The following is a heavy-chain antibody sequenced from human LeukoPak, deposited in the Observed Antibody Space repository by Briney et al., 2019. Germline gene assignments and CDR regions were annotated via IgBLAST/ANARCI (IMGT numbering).Heavy chain of an antibody. Sequence: PGGSLRLSCVASGFTFSRYSMNWVRQAPGKGLEWVSFISGVSNNIHYADSVKGRFTISRDNAKNSLYLQMNSLRAEDTAVYYCARVAHDYWGQGTLVTVSS. V-gene: IGHV3-21*01. CDR2: ISGVSNNI. J-gene: IGHJ4*02. CDR1: GFTFSRYS. CDR3: ARVAHDY.